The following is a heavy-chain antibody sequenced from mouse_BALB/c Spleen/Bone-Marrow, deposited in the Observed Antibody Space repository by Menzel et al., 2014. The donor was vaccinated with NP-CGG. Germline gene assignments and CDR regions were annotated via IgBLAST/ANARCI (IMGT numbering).Heavy chain of an antibody. J-gene: IGHJ4*01. V-gene: IGHV5-6*02. CDR1: GFTFSSYG. Sequence: DVMLVESGGDLVKPGGSLKLSCAASGFTFSSYGMSWVRQTPDKRLEWVATISSGGSYTYYPDSVKGRFTISRDSAKNTLYLQMSSLKSVDTAMYYCARHRDAMDYWGQGTSVTVSS. D-gene: IGHD2-14*01. CDR3: ARHRDAMDY. CDR2: ISSGGSYT.